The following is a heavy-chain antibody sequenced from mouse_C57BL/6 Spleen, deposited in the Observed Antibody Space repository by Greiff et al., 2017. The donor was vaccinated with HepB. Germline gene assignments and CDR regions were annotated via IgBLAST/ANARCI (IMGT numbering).Heavy chain of an antibody. Sequence: EVQLVESGPELVKPGASVKMSCKASGYTFTDYNMHWVKQSHGKSLEWIGYINPNNGGTSYNQKFKGKATLTVNKSSSTAYMELRSLTSEDSAVYYCARRGYSNSGWFAYWGQGTLVTVSA. J-gene: IGHJ3*01. CDR2: INPNNGGT. D-gene: IGHD2-5*01. V-gene: IGHV1-22*01. CDR1: GYTFTDYN. CDR3: ARRGYSNSGWFAY.